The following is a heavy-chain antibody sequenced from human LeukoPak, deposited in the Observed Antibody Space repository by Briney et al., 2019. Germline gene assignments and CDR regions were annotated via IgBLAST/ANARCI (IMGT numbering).Heavy chain of an antibody. CDR2: MNSEGTTT. CDR1: GFPFNNYW. D-gene: IGHD3-3*02. J-gene: IGHJ4*02. V-gene: IGHV3-74*01. CDR3: AKRILNAPRYFDY. Sequence: GSLRLSCAASGFPFNNYWMHWVRQVPGKGLVRVSRMNSEGTTTTYADSVKGRFTISRDNSKNTVYLQMNSLRAEDTAVYFCAKRILNAPRYFDYWGQGTLVTVSS.